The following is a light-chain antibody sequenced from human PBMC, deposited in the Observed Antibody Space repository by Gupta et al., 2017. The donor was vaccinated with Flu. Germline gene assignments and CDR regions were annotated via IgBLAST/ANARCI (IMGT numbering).Light chain of an antibody. Sequence: NCKSSQSVFYSSNNKNYLAWYQQKPGQPPKLLIYWASTRESGVPDLFSGSGSETDFTLTISGLQTEDVAVYYCQQYYSTPLTFGGGTKVEIK. CDR3: QQYYSTPLT. CDR2: WAS. CDR1: QSVFYSSNNKNY. J-gene: IGKJ4*01. V-gene: IGKV4-1*01.